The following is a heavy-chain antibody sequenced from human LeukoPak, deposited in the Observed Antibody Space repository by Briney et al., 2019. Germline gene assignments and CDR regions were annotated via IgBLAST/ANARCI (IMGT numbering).Heavy chain of an antibody. J-gene: IGHJ5*02. CDR2: VYYSGST. Sequence: SETLSLTCTVSGGSISSYYWSWIRQPPGKGLEWIGYVYYSGSTNYNPSLKSRVTISVDTSKNQFSLKLSSVTAADTAVYYCARERDWFDPWGQGTLVTVSS. CDR1: GGSISSYY. V-gene: IGHV4-59*01. CDR3: ARERDWFDP.